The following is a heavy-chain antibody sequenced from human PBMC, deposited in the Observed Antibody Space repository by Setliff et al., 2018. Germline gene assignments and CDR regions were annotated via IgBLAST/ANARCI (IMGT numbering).Heavy chain of an antibody. CDR3: TRGRSTGYNA. CDR2: IKEDGSEK. J-gene: IGHJ1*01. D-gene: IGHD4-17*01. V-gene: IGHV3-7*01. Sequence: GGSLRLSCVASGFTFSRYWMSWVRQAPGKGLEWVANIKEDGSEKYYVDSVKGRFTMSRDNAKNSLYLQMNSLRDEDTAVYYCTRGRSTGYNAWGQGPLVTVSS. CDR1: GFTFSRYW.